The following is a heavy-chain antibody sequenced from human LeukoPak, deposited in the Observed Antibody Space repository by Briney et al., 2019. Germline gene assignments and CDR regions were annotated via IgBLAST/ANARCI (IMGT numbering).Heavy chain of an antibody. CDR1: GYTSTSYY. V-gene: IGHV1-46*01. CDR2: INPSGGST. CDR3: ARVWWGVAATYYMDV. J-gene: IGHJ6*03. Sequence: ASVKVSCKASGYTSTSYYMHWVRQAPGQGLEWMGIINPSGGSTSYAQKFQGRVTMTRDTSTSTVYMELSSLRSDDTAVYYCARVWWGVAATYYMDVWGKGTTVTVSS. D-gene: IGHD2-15*01.